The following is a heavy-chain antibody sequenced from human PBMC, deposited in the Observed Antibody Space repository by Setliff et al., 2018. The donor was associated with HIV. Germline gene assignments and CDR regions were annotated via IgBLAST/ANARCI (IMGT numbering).Heavy chain of an antibody. D-gene: IGHD6-19*01. Sequence: TLSLTCTVSGGSITSGNYFWTWIRQPAGKGLEWIGHIYTDGSTDYNPSLKSRVTISIDTSKNQFSLKLGSVTAADTAVYYCAKRYISGAAYFDSWGQGTLVTVSS. J-gene: IGHJ4*02. CDR3: AKRYISGAAYFDS. CDR1: GGSITSGNYF. V-gene: IGHV4-61*09. CDR2: IYTDGST.